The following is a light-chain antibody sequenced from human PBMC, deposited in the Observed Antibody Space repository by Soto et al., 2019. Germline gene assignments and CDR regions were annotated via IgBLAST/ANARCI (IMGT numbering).Light chain of an antibody. CDR1: SSDIGSYNV. CDR3: CSYATRSTS. Sequence: QSVLTQPASVSGSPGQSITISCTGTSSDIGSYNVVSWYQQHPGKAPKLMIYEVSKRPSGVSSRFSGSKSGNTASLTISGLQADDEADYYCCSYATRSTSFGGGTKVTVL. V-gene: IGLV2-23*02. CDR2: EVS. J-gene: IGLJ2*01.